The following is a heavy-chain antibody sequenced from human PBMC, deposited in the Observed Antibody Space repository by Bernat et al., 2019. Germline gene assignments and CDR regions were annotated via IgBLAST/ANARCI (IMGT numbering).Heavy chain of an antibody. J-gene: IGHJ4*02. CDR1: GFPIDTYW. CDR3: LRGSGTQGDFDH. CDR2: ISIDGTNT. D-gene: IGHD3-10*01. V-gene: IGHV3-74*01. Sequence: EVKLVESGGGLVQPGGSLRLSCAVSGFPIDTYWMHWVRQVPGKGLLWLSRISIDGTNTYYEDSVKGRFTISKDNAKTTLSLKMNSVGVDDAAVYSCLRGSGTQGDFDHWGQGPLVPVSS.